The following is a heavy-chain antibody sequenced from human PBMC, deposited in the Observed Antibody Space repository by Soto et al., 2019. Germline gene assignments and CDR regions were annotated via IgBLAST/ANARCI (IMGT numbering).Heavy chain of an antibody. CDR2: IFWNEDK. CDR1: GFSFSTSGAG. V-gene: IGHV2-5*01. CDR3: AHRRGASTTGGAFDI. D-gene: IGHD1-1*01. Sequence: QITVKESGPTLVTPTQTLTLTCTFSGFSFSTSGAGVGWIRQPPGKPLEWLALIFWNEDKRYTPSLNSRLTITKDTSKNQVVLTMSNLDPVDTATYFCAHRRGASTTGGAFDIWGLGTKVTVSS. J-gene: IGHJ3*02.